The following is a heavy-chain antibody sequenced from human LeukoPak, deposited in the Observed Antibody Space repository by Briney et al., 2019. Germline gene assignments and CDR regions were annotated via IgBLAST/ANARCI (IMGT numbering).Heavy chain of an antibody. Sequence: GGSLRLPCEVSEFPFSIYAMAWVRQAPGQGLEWVSAIDASGSDTYYTDSVKGRFTISRDNSKNTVYLQMNSLRVEDTAVYYCADYRKPQGLDYWGQGTLVTVSS. CDR1: EFPFSIYA. J-gene: IGHJ4*02. D-gene: IGHD1-14*01. CDR2: IDASGSDT. V-gene: IGHV3-23*01. CDR3: ADYRKPQGLDY.